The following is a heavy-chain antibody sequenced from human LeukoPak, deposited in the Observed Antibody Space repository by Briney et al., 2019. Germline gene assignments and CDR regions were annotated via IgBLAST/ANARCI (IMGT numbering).Heavy chain of an antibody. CDR2: ISAYNGNT. Sequence: ASVKVSCKASSYTFTSYGISWVRQAPGQGLEWMGWISAYNGNTNYAQKLQGRVTMTTDTSTSTAYTELRSLRSDDTAVYYCARDPLGVGWFDPWGQGTLVTVSS. CDR1: SYTFTSYG. J-gene: IGHJ5*02. CDR3: ARDPLGVGWFDP. D-gene: IGHD2-2*01. V-gene: IGHV1-18*01.